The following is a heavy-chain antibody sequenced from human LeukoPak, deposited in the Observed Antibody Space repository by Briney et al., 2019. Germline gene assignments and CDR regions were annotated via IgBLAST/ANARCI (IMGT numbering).Heavy chain of an antibody. CDR3: ARRIYCSGGSCYEADY. CDR1: GGSFRGYS. Sequence: SETLSLTCAVYGGSFRGYSGSWIRQPPVNRLNSNGEINHSGSTNYNPSLKSRVTISVDTSKNQLSQKLSSVTAADTAVYYCARRIYCSGGSCYEADYWGQGTLVTVSS. CDR2: INHSGST. J-gene: IGHJ4*02. V-gene: IGHV4-34*01. D-gene: IGHD2-15*01.